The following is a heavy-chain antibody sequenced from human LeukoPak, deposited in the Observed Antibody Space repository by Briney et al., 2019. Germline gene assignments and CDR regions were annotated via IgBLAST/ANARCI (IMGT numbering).Heavy chain of an antibody. J-gene: IGHJ4*02. V-gene: IGHV3-53*05. CDR2: IYSGGST. CDR1: GFTVSNNY. Sequence: GGSLRLSCAASGFTVSNNYMSWVRQAPGKGLEWVSVIYSGGSTYYADSVKGRFTISRDNSKNTLYLQMNSLRPEDTAIYYCARGHYGSGSYDYWGQGNLVTVSS. D-gene: IGHD3-10*01. CDR3: ARGHYGSGSYDY.